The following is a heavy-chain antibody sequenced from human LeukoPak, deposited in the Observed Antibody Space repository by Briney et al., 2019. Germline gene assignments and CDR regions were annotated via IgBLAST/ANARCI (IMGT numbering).Heavy chain of an antibody. V-gene: IGHV3-23*01. D-gene: IGHD3-16*01. CDR1: GITLSNYG. Sequence: PGGSLRLSCVVSGITLSNYGMSWVRQAPGKGLEWVAGLSGSGGGTHYADSVKGRFTISRDNARNTLYLQMGSLRAEDTAVYFCAKRGIVIRSLFVVGYHKEASYSDSWGQGALVTVSS. J-gene: IGHJ4*02. CDR3: AKRGIVIRSLFVVGYHKEASYSDS. CDR2: LSGSGGGT.